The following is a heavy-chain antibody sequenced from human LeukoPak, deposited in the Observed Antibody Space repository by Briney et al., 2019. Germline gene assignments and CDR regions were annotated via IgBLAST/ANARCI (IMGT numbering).Heavy chain of an antibody. CDR2: MNPNSGNT. D-gene: IGHD3-10*01. J-gene: IGHJ6*02. CDR1: GFTFTSYD. CDR3: ARGPTLVRGVIMPDSVGGMDV. V-gene: IGHV1-8*01. Sequence: ASVRVSCKASGFTFTSYDINWVRQAPGQGLEWMGWMNPNSGNTRYAQKVQGRITMTRDTSISTAYMELSSLRSEDTAVYYCARGPTLVRGVIMPDSVGGMDVWGQGTTVTVSS.